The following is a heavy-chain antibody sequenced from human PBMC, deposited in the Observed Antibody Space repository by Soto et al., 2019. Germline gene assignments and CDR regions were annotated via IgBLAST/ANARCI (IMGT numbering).Heavy chain of an antibody. CDR1: GYSFTSYW. J-gene: IGHJ5*02. D-gene: IGHD3-22*01. CDR2: IYPGDSDT. V-gene: IGHV5-51*01. CDR3: ARHDTEYYYDRFRSNWFDP. Sequence: GESLKISCKGSGYSFTSYWIGWVRQMPGKGLEWMGIIYPGDSDTRYSPSFQGQVTISADKSISTAYLQWSSLKASDTAMYYCARHDTEYYYDRFRSNWFDPWGQGTLVTVSS.